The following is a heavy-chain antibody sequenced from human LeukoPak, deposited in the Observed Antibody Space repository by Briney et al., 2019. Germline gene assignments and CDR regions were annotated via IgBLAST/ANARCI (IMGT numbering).Heavy chain of an antibody. Sequence: GKSLRLSCVASGFTFSSSWMTWVRQGPGKGLQWVASINQDEIHYVDAVRGRFTVSRDNSKNMLYLQMNSLRAEDTAVYYCAYYHVNEEPPTFWGQGTLVTVSS. V-gene: IGHV3-7*01. CDR3: AYYHVNEEPPTF. CDR1: GFTFSSSW. D-gene: IGHD1-1*01. CDR2: INQDEI. J-gene: IGHJ4*02.